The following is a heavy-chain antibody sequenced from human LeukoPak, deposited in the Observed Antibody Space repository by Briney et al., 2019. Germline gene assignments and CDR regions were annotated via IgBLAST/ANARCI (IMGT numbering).Heavy chain of an antibody. CDR2: IFPSGGEL. D-gene: IGHD2-8*02. V-gene: IGHV3-23*01. CDR3: ATYRQVLLPFES. CDR1: GLNFSTFA. Sequence: GGSLRLSCAASGLNFSTFAMIWVRQPPGKGLEWVSSIFPSGGELHYADSVRGRFTISRDNSKSTLSLQMNSLRAEDTAIYYCATYRQVLLPFESWGQGTLVTVSS. J-gene: IGHJ4*02.